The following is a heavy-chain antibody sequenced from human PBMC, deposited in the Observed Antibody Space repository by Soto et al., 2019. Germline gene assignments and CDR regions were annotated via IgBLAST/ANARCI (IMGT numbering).Heavy chain of an antibody. CDR3: ARIAASGRGWDV. V-gene: IGHV3-7*01. Sequence: EVQLVESGGGLVQPGGSLRLSCVDSGFTFSRYWMSWVRQAPVKGLEWVGNIKQDGSEENYVDSVKGRFTISRDNAKNSISLKMNSLRAEDTAVYYCARIAASGRGWDVWGQGTTVVVSS. D-gene: IGHD6-13*01. CDR1: GFTFSRYW. CDR2: IKQDGSEE. J-gene: IGHJ6*02.